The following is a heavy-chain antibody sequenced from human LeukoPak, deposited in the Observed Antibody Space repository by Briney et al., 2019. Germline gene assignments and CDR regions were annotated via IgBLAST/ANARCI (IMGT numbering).Heavy chain of an antibody. J-gene: IGHJ4*02. CDR2: IGPHNRYT. CDR3: AREGNGQFSKDVDY. CDR1: GVTFTDHS. V-gene: IGHV1-2*02. D-gene: IGHD4-23*01. Sequence: GASVKLSCKSSGVTFTDHSIHWVRQAPGQGIEFMGYIGPHNRYTSSPQEFKCMITMTRDTSMSTAYMEVTRLTSDDTAVYYCAREGNGQFSKDVDYWGQGTQVTLAS.